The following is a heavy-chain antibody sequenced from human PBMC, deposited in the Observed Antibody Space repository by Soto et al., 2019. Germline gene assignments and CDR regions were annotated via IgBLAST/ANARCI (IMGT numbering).Heavy chain of an antibody. D-gene: IGHD3-10*01. CDR1: GFTFNVYY. CDR3: SRENWFQDY. J-gene: IGHJ4*02. CDR2: IKSDGSEQ. Sequence: WASLRLSCAASGFTFNVYYMTWVHQAPGKGLEWVASIKSDGSEQYYVDSVKGRFTISRDNAKNSLYLQMNSLRAGDTALYYCSRENWFQDYWGQGTLVTVSS. V-gene: IGHV3-7*03.